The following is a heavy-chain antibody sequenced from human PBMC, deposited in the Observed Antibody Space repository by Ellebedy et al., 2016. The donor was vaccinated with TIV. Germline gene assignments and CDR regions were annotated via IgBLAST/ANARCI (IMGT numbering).Heavy chain of an antibody. V-gene: IGHV3-48*02. Sequence: GGSLRLXCAASGFTFSSYSMNWVRQAPGKGLEWVSYISSSSSTIYYADSVKGRFTISRDNAKNSLYLQMNSLRDEDTAVYYCARLPAAVLFYYYYMDVWGKGTTVTVSS. D-gene: IGHD2-2*02. J-gene: IGHJ6*03. CDR1: GFTFSSYS. CDR2: ISSSSSTI. CDR3: ARLPAAVLFYYYYMDV.